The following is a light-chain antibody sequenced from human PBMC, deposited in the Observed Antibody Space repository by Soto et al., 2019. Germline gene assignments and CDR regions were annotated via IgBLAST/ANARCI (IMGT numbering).Light chain of an antibody. J-gene: IGLJ1*01. CDR3: GSYAGSPFIV. CDR1: SNDVGGYNY. CDR2: EVS. Sequence: QSALTQPPSASGSPGQSVTISCTGTSNDVGGYNYVSWYQQHPGKAPKLLIYEVSKRPSGVPDRCSGSKSGNTASLTISGLQAEDEADYYCGSYAGSPFIVFGTGTKVTVL. V-gene: IGLV2-8*01.